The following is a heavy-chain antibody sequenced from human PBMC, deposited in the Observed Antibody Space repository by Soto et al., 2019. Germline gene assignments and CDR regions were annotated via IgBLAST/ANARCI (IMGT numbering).Heavy chain of an antibody. V-gene: IGHV3-21*06. Sequence: PGVSLRLSCTVLGFTLTNENMNWVRQAPGKGLEWVSSISSRSTFINYADSVKGRFTISRDNDKGLVYLQMNSLRAEDTAVYYCARDPPLSMIVVVGVDDFWGQGTLVTVSS. J-gene: IGHJ4*02. CDR2: ISSRSTFI. CDR1: GFTLTNEN. D-gene: IGHD3-22*01. CDR3: ARDPPLSMIVVVGVDDF.